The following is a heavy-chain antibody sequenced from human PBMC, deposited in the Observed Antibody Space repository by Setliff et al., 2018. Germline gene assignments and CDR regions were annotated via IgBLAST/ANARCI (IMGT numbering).Heavy chain of an antibody. J-gene: IGHJ4*02. CDR3: AGTPALGTSWLSPFDY. CDR2: IQSTGNT. V-gene: IGHV4-4*07. D-gene: IGHD5-12*01. CDR1: GGSISGYY. Sequence: SETLSFTCTVSGGSISGYYWNWIRQPAGKGLEWIGLIQSTGNTNYNPSLQSRVTISIDTSKNQFSLKMSSVTAADTAMYYCAGTPALGTSWLSPFDYWGQGTLVTVSS.